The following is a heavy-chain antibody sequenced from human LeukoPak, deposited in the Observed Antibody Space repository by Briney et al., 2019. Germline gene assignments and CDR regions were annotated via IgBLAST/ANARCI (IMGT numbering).Heavy chain of an antibody. D-gene: IGHD2-2*02. V-gene: IGHV3-53*01. J-gene: IGHJ4*02. CDR1: GFTVSSNY. CDR2: IYSGGST. CDR3: ARVRVPAAIGEYYFDY. Sequence: PGGSLRLSCAASGFTVSSNYMSWVRQAPGKGLEWVSVIYSGGSTYYADSVKGRFTISRDNSKNTLYLQMNSLRAEDTAVYYCARVRVPAAIGEYYFDYWGQGTLVTVSS.